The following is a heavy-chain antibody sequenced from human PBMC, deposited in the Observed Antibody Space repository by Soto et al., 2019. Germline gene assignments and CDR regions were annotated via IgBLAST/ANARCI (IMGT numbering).Heavy chain of an antibody. CDR3: ASLGIAVAGTQDDAFDI. D-gene: IGHD6-19*01. CDR2: IYYSGST. CDR1: GGSISSSSYY. V-gene: IGHV4-39*01. J-gene: IGHJ3*02. Sequence: SETLSLTCTVSGGSISSSSYYWGWIRQPPGKGLEWIGSIYYSGSTYYNPSLKSRVTISVDTSKNQFSLKLSSVTAADTAVYYCASLGIAVAGTQDDAFDIWGQGTMVTVSS.